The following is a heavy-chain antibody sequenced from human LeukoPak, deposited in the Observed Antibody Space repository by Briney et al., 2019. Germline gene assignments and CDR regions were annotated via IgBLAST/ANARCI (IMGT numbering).Heavy chain of an antibody. CDR3: ARESGAFCPFGF. J-gene: IGHJ4*02. CDR1: GFTFSDHY. Sequence: GSLRLSCAASGFTFSDHYMDWVRQPPGKGLEWIGEVHLSGASNYNPSLKSRVSMSIDNSKNQLSLKLTSVTAADTAIYYCARESGAFCPFGFWGQGTLVTVSS. V-gene: IGHV4-34*01. D-gene: IGHD1-26*01. CDR2: VHLSGAS.